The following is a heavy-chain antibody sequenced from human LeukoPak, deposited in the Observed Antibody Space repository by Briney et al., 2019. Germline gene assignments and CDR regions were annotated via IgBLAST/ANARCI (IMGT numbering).Heavy chain of an antibody. V-gene: IGHV3-23*01. J-gene: IGHJ4*02. D-gene: IGHD5-18*01. Sequence: QPGGSMRLSCAASGFILSNHAMSWVSQAPGKGLQWIAVSSGSGRTIEYEDSVKGRFTISRDNSKNTLYLQMNSLRVEDTAIYYCTKNVMVKRYIDYWGQGTVVTVSS. CDR3: TKNVMVKRYIDY. CDR1: GFILSNHA. CDR2: SSGSGRTI.